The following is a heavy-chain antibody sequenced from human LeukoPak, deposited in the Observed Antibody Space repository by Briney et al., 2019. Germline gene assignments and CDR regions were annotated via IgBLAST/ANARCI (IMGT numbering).Heavy chain of an antibody. CDR1: GFTFSNAW. CDR3: TTARYDFWSGYPILDY. V-gene: IGHV3-15*01. D-gene: IGHD3-3*01. Sequence: GGSLRLSCAASGFTFSNAWMSWVSQAPGKGLEWVGRIKSKTDGGTTDYAAPVKGRFTISRDDSKNTLYLQMNSLKTEDTAVYYCTTARYDFWSGYPILDYWGQGTLVTVSS. J-gene: IGHJ4*02. CDR2: IKSKTDGGTT.